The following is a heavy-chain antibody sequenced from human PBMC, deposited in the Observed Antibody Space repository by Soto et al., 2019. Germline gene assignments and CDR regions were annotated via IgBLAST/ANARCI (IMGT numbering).Heavy chain of an antibody. V-gene: IGHV3-30-3*01. D-gene: IGHD5-18*01. CDR3: ARDSTGYSYGLVDY. J-gene: IGHJ4*02. CDR2: ISYDGSNK. CDR1: GFTFSSYA. Sequence: QVQLVESGGGVVQPGRSLRLSCAASGFTFSSYAMHWVRQAPGKGLEWVAVISYDGSNKYYADSVKGRFTISRDNSKYTLYLQMNSLRAEDTAVYYCARDSTGYSYGLVDYWGQGTLVTVSS.